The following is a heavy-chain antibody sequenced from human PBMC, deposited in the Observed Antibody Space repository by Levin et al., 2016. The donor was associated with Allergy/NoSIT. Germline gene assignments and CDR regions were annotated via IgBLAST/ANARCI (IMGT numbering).Heavy chain of an antibody. J-gene: IGHJ4*02. CDR3: ARETIAVAGSPSVSDY. V-gene: IGHV3-21*06. CDR1: GFTVSSNY. D-gene: IGHD6-19*01. CDR2: ISSGGTFT. Sequence: GGSLRLSCAVSGFTVSSNYMIWVRQTPGKGLEWVATISSGGTFTYYADSVKGRFTISRDNAKNSLYLQMNSLTAEDTAVYYCARETIAVAGSPSVSDYWGQGALVTVSS.